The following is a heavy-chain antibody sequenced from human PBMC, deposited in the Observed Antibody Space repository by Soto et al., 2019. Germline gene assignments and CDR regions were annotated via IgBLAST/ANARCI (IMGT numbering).Heavy chain of an antibody. CDR3: ARGGLSYGEFEY. CDR1: GFTFSDHY. CDR2: IRDKPHSYTT. V-gene: IGHV3-72*01. Sequence: EVQLVESGGGLVQPGGSLRLSCAASGFTFSDHYMDWVRQAPGKGLEWVARIRDKPHSYTTEYAASVKGRFTISRDDSKNSMSLQMNNLKTDDTAVYYCARGGLSYGEFEYWGQGTLVTVSS. J-gene: IGHJ4*02. D-gene: IGHD5-18*01.